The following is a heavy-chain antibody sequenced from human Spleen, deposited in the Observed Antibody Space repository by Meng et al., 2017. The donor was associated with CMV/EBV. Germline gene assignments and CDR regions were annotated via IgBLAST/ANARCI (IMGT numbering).Heavy chain of an antibody. CDR1: GFTFNNAW. Sequence: GESLKISCAASGFTFNNAWMSWVRQAPGKGLEWVGRIKSNTDGGTADYAAPVKGRFNITREDSKNTLYLQMNSLKTEDTAVYYCITAGGSWGQGTLVTVS. CDR2: IKSNTDGGTA. J-gene: IGHJ5*02. CDR3: ITAGGS. V-gene: IGHV3-15*01.